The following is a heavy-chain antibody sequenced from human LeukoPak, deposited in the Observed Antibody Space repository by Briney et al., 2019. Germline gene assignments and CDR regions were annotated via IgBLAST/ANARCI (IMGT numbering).Heavy chain of an antibody. D-gene: IGHD3-9*01. CDR1: GFSFSSYV. V-gene: IGHV3-23*01. CDR2: VSGSGGST. J-gene: IGHJ4*02. CDR3: AKGDILTGYYSPFDY. Sequence: GGSLRLSCAASGFSFSSYVMSWVRQAPGKGLEWVSAVSGSGGSTYYADSVKGRFTISRDISKNTLYLQMNSLRAEDTAVYYCAKGDILTGYYSPFDYWGQGTLVTVSS.